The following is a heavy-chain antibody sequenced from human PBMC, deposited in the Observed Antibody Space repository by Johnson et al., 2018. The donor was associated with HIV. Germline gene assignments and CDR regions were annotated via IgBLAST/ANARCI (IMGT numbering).Heavy chain of an antibody. CDR3: ARDQTHYYASGEVWFDI. Sequence: VQLVESGGGVVQPGRSLRLSCAASGFTFSSYAMHWVRQAPGKGLEWVAVISYDGSNKYYADSVKGRFTISRDNSKNTLYLQMNSLRAEDTAVYYCARDQTHYYASGEVWFDIWGQGTMVTVSS. D-gene: IGHD3-22*01. J-gene: IGHJ3*02. CDR2: ISYDGSNK. V-gene: IGHV3-30*04. CDR1: GFTFSSYA.